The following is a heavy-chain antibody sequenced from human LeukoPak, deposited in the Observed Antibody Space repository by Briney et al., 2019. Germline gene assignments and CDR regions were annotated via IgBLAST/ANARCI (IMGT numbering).Heavy chain of an antibody. V-gene: IGHV3-21*01. CDR3: ARDPYTGSMFDY. Sequence: GGSLRLSCVTSGFTFTSVSMSRVRQAPGKGLEWVTFIGHVAGDIFYADSVKGRFNISRDDAKGSVYLQMNSLRVDDTAVYFCARDPYTGSMFDYWGHGTLVTVSS. CDR2: IGHVAGDI. D-gene: IGHD1-1*01. CDR1: GFTFTSVS. J-gene: IGHJ4*01.